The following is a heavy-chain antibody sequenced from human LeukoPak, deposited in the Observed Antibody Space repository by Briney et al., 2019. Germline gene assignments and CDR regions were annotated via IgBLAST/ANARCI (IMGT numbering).Heavy chain of an antibody. J-gene: IGHJ4*02. Sequence: GGSLRFSCAASGFTFSSYGMSWFRQPPGKGLDGVSSIFPSGGEIHYADSVRGRFTISRDNSKSTLSLQMNSLRAEDTAIYYCATYRQVLLPFESWGQGTLVTVSS. D-gene: IGHD2-8*02. V-gene: IGHV3-23*01. CDR1: GFTFSSYG. CDR2: IFPSGGEI. CDR3: ATYRQVLLPFES.